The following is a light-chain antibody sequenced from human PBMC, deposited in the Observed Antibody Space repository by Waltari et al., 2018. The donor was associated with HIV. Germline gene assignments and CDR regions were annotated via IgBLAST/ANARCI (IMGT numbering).Light chain of an antibody. Sequence: QSALTQPRSVSGSPGQSVTVSCTGTSSDVGGYNYVLWYQQHPGKAPKLMIYDVNKRPSGVPDRFSGSKSGNTASLTISGLQAEDEADYYCCSYAGNYTLVFGGGTKLTVL. CDR3: CSYAGNYTLV. CDR1: SSDVGGYNY. V-gene: IGLV2-11*01. CDR2: DVN. J-gene: IGLJ2*01.